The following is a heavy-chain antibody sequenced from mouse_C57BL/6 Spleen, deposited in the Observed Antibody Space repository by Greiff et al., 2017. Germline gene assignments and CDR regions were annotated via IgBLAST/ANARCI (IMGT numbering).Heavy chain of an antibody. D-gene: IGHD1-1*01. CDR3: ARPYYGSSHWYFEV. CDR2: ISSGSSTI. Sequence: EVKLMESGGGLVKPGGSLKLSCAASGFTFSDYGMHWVRQAPEKGLEWVAYISSGSSTIYYADTVKGRFTISRDNATNTLFLQMTSLRSEDTAMYYCARPYYGSSHWYFEVWGTGTTVTVSS. CDR1: GFTFSDYG. J-gene: IGHJ1*03. V-gene: IGHV5-17*01.